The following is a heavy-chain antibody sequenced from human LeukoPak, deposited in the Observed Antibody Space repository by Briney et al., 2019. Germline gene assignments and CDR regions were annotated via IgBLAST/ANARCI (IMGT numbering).Heavy chain of an antibody. CDR1: GFTFSSYG. J-gene: IGHJ4*02. D-gene: IGHD2-15*01. V-gene: IGHV3-30*18. Sequence: PGGSLRLSCAASGFTFSSYGIHWVRQAPGKGLEWVSLISYEGSDKYYADSVKGRFTISRDNSKNTLFLQMNSLRPEDTAVYYCVKDSTHCSGGSCHGGDYWGQGTLVTVSS. CDR2: ISYEGSDK. CDR3: VKDSTHCSGGSCHGGDY.